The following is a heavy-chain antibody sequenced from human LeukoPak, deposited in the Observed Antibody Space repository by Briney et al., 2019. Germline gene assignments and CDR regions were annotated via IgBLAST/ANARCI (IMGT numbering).Heavy chain of an antibody. D-gene: IGHD5-24*01. CDR3: ARLPGYNDLDAFDI. J-gene: IGHJ3*02. Sequence: GESLKISCKGSGYSFTGYWIAWVRQMPGKGLEWMGIIYPGGSDTRYSPSFQGQVSISADKSISTAYLQWSSLKASDTAMYYCARLPGYNDLDAFDIWGQGTMVTVSS. CDR1: GYSFTGYW. CDR2: IYPGGSDT. V-gene: IGHV5-51*01.